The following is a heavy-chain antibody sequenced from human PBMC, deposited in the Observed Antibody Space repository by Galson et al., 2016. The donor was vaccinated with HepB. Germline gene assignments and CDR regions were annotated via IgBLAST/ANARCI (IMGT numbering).Heavy chain of an antibody. CDR2: IYYSGST. V-gene: IGHV4-59*01. D-gene: IGHD6-13*01. CDR3: ARDRGSAAGFDY. Sequence: LSLTCTVSGGSISNYYWSWIRQPPGKGLEWIAYIYYSGSTNQNSSLKSRVTISVDTSKNQFSLQLRSVTAADTAVYYCARDRGSAAGFDYWGQGTLVTVSS. J-gene: IGHJ4*02. CDR1: GGSISNYY.